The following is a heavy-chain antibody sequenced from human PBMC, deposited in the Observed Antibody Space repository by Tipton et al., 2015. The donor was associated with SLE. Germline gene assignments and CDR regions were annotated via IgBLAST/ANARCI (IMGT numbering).Heavy chain of an antibody. CDR1: GFTFSTYG. CDR2: IWYDGSNK. CDR3: ARGTTTVYDY. D-gene: IGHD1-1*01. J-gene: IGHJ4*02. V-gene: IGHV3-33*01. Sequence: SLRLSCAASGFTFSTYGMNWVRQAPGKGLEWVAIIWYDGSNKYYADSMKGRFTISRDNSKNTLSLQMNSLRAEDTAVYFCARGTTTVYDYWGQGTLVTVSS.